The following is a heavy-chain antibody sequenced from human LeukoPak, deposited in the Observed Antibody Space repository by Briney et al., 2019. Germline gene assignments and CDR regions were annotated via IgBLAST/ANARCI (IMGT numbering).Heavy chain of an antibody. CDR3: ARLGNSDAFDI. Sequence: PSQTLSLTCTVSGGSISSGDYYWSWIRQPPGKGLEWIGYIYYSGSTYYNPSLKSRVTISVDTSKNQFSLKLSSVTAADTVVYYCARLGNSDAFDIWGQGTMVTVSS. D-gene: IGHD7-27*01. CDR2: IYYSGST. J-gene: IGHJ3*02. CDR1: GGSISSGDYY. V-gene: IGHV4-30-4*08.